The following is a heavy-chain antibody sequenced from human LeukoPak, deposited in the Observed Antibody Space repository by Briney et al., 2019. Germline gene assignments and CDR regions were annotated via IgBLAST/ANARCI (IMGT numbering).Heavy chain of an antibody. CDR2: IYYSGST. V-gene: IGHV4-59*01. J-gene: IGHJ4*02. CDR1: GGSISSYY. CDR3: ARDHTEVFDY. Sequence: PSETLSLTCTVSGGSISSYYWSWIRQPPGKGLEWIGYIYYSGSTNYNPSLKSRVTISVDTSKNQFSLKLSSVTAADTAVYYCARDHTEVFDYWGQGTLVTVSS. D-gene: IGHD4-23*01.